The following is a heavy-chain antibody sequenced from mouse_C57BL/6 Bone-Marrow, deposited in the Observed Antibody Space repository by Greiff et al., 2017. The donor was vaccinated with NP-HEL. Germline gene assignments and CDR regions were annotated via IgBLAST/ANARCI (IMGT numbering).Heavy chain of an antibody. Sequence: DVHLVESGGDLVKPGGSLKLSCAASGFTFSSYGMSWVRQTPDKRLEWVATISSGGSYTYFPDSVKGRFTISRDNAKNTLYLQMSSLKSEDTAMYYCARHEIYYGYDGSPWFAYWGQGTLVTVSA. V-gene: IGHV5-6*01. J-gene: IGHJ3*01. D-gene: IGHD2-2*01. CDR2: ISSGGSYT. CDR3: ARHEIYYGYDGSPWFAY. CDR1: GFTFSSYG.